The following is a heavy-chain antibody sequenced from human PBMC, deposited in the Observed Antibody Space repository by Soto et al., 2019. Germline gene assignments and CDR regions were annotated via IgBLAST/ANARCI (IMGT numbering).Heavy chain of an antibody. CDR3: AHRLGGSSWYVGVFDV. CDR2: IYWDDDK. CDR1: ACPISTSGVG. J-gene: IGHJ3*01. D-gene: IGHD6-13*01. Sequence: GPTRAQPTQTLTLTCTFSACPISTSGVGVGWIRQPPGKAREWLTVIYWDDDKRYSTSLKNSLTITKDTSKNQVVLTLTTMDPVETATYFCAHRLGGSSWYVGVFDVWGRGTMVTVSS. V-gene: IGHV2-5*02.